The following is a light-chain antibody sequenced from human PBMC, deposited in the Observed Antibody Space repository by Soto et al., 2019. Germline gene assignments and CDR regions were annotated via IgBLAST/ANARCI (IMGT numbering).Light chain of an antibody. CDR1: QSVSSY. CDR2: DAS. Sequence: DILMTQSPATLSSSPGERATISRRASQSVSSYLDWYQQKPGQAPRLLMYDASNRDCGVPARFSGSGSGTDYTLTISSLQPEDFAIYYCQQRSNWLWSFGQGTKVDIK. V-gene: IGKV3-11*01. J-gene: IGKJ1*01. CDR3: QQRSNWLWS.